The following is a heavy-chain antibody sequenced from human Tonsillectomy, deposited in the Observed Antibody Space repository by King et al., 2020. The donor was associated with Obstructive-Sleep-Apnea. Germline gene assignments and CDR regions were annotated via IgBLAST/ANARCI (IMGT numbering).Heavy chain of an antibody. CDR2: INDSGST. CDR1: GGSFSGHR. CDR3: ARRDDY. Sequence: HVQLQQWGAGLLKPSESLSLTCAVFGGSFSGHRWSWIRQSPGKGLQWIGEINDSGSTNYNPSLRSRVTISLDTSKNQFSLKLNSVTAADTAVYYCARRDDYWGQGPLVTVSS. V-gene: IGHV4-34*01. J-gene: IGHJ4*02.